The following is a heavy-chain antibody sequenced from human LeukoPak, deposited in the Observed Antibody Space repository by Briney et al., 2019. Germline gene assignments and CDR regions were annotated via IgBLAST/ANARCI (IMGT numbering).Heavy chain of an antibody. CDR2: ISGSGGST. CDR3: AKVPRNTMVRGFFDY. V-gene: IGHV3-23*01. CDR1: GFTFSSYA. J-gene: IGHJ4*02. Sequence: TGGSLRLSCAASGFTFSSYAMSWVRQAPGKGLEWVSAISGSGGSTYYADSVKGRFTISRDNSKNTLYLQMNSLRAEDTAVYYCAKVPRNTMVRGFFDYWGQGTLVTVSS. D-gene: IGHD3-10*01.